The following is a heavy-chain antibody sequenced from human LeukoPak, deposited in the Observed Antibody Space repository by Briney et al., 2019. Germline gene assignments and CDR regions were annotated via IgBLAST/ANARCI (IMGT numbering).Heavy chain of an antibody. D-gene: IGHD6-6*01. CDR1: GYSFTSYW. CDR3: ARERSSQGYFDF. V-gene: IGHV5-51*01. Sequence: GESLKIFCKGSGYSFTSYWIAWVRQMPGKGLEWMGIIYPDDSDTRYSPSFQGQVTISADKSISTAYLQWSSLKASDTAMYYCARERSSQGYFDFWGQGTLVTVSS. CDR2: IYPDDSDT. J-gene: IGHJ4*02.